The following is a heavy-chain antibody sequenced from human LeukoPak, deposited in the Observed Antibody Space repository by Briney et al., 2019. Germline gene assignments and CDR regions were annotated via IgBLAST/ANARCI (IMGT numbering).Heavy chain of an antibody. D-gene: IGHD3-22*01. CDR1: GYTFTSYD. J-gene: IGHJ4*02. CDR2: MNPNSGNT. Sequence: GASVKVSCKASGYTFTSYDINWVRQATGQGLEWMGWMNPNSGNTGYAQKFQGRVTITRNTSISTAYMELSSLRSDDTAVYYCARDDRYYYDSSGFTNLYYFDYWGQGTLVTVSS. CDR3: ARDDRYYYDSSGFTNLYYFDY. V-gene: IGHV1-8*03.